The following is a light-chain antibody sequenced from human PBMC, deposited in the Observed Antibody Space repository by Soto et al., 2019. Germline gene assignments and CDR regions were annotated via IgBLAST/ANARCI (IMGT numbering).Light chain of an antibody. Sequence: QSALTQPASVSGSPGQSITISCTGTSSDVGGYNYVSWYQQHPGKAPKLMIYEVSNRPSGVSNRFSCSKSGNTASLTISGLQDDDEADYYCSSYTSSSTLLFGGGTKLTVL. V-gene: IGLV2-14*01. CDR2: EVS. CDR1: SSDVGGYNY. J-gene: IGLJ2*01. CDR3: SSYTSSSTLL.